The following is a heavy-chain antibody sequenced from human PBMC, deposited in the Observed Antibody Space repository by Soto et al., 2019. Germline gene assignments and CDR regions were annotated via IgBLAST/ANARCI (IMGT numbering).Heavy chain of an antibody. Sequence: QVQLQQWGAGLLKPSETLSLTCAVYGGFVSSGSYYWSWIRQPPGKGLEWIGEMSHSGGTHFNPSLKSRVTISVDTSKNQFSLKKSSVTAADTALYYCARVERGTATTVVDAFDIWVPGTMVTVSS. CDR3: ARVERGTATTVVDAFDI. D-gene: IGHD1-1*01. CDR1: GGFVSSGSYY. CDR2: MSHSGGT. J-gene: IGHJ3*02. V-gene: IGHV4-34*01.